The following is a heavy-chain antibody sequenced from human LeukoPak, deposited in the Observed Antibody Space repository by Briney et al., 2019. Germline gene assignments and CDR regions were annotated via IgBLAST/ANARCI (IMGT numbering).Heavy chain of an antibody. V-gene: IGHV1-69*05. Sequence: SVKVSCKASGGTFSSYAISWVRQAPGQGLEWMGRIIPIFGTANYAQKFQGRVTITTDESTSTAYMELSSLRSEDTAVYYCARESWVRGVIITRWFGPWGQGTLVTVSS. J-gene: IGHJ5*02. CDR2: IIPIFGTA. CDR3: ARESWVRGVIITRWFGP. CDR1: GGTFSSYA. D-gene: IGHD3-10*01.